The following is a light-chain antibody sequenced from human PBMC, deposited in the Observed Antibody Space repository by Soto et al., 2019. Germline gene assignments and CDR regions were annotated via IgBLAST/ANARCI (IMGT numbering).Light chain of an antibody. CDR3: QQSGRSSRT. V-gene: IGKV3-20*01. Sequence: EIVLTQSPGTLSLSPGERATLSCRASQSVSSSYLAWYQQKPGQTPRLLIYGASNRATGIPDRFSGSGSGTDFTLTISRLEPEDFAVYYCQQSGRSSRTFGPGTKVDSK. J-gene: IGKJ3*01. CDR1: QSVSSSY. CDR2: GAS.